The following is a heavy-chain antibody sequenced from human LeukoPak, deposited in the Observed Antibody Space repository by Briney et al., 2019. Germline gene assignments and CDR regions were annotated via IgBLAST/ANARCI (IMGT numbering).Heavy chain of an antibody. CDR2: IKQDGSEK. CDR3: ARESRSSSTDY. V-gene: IGHV3-7*01. D-gene: IGHD6-6*01. J-gene: IGHJ4*02. CDR1: GFTFSSYW. Sequence: GGSLRLSCAASGFTFSSYWMSWVRQAPGEGLEWVANIKQDGSEKYYVDSVKGRFTISRDNAKNSLYLQMNSLRAEDTAVYYCARESRSSSTDYWGQGTLVAVSS.